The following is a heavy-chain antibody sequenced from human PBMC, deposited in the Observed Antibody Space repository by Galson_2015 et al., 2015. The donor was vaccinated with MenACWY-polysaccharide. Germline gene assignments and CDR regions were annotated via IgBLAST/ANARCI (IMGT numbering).Heavy chain of an antibody. J-gene: IGHJ6*02. V-gene: IGHV3-43*02. D-gene: IGHD1-14*01. Sequence: SLRLSCAASGFTFDDYAMHWVRQAPGKGLEWVSLISGDGGSTYYADSVKGRFTISRDNSKNSLYLQMNSLRTEDTALYYCAKDMGIPEPYYYYYGMDVWGQGTTVTVSS. CDR3: AKDMGIPEPYYYYYGMDV. CDR2: ISGDGGST. CDR1: GFTFDDYA.